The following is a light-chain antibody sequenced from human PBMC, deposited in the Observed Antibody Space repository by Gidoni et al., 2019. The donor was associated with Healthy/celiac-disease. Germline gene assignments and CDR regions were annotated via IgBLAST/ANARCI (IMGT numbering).Light chain of an antibody. CDR1: QGISSY. CDR2: AAS. CDR3: QQYYSYPRT. V-gene: IGKV1-8*01. J-gene: IGKJ1*01. Sequence: AIRITQSPSSLSASTGDRVTITCRASQGISSYLAWYQQKPGKAPKLLIYAASTLQSGVPSRFSGSGSGTDFTLTISCLQSEDFATYSCQQYYSYPRTFXXXTKVEIK.